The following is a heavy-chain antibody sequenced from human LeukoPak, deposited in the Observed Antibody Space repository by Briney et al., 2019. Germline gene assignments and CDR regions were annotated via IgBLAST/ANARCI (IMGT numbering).Heavy chain of an antibody. D-gene: IGHD3-3*01. CDR3: ATLERGYAVTVDY. CDR2: ISYDGSNK. Sequence: GRSLRLSCAASGFTFTSYGMHWARQAPGKGLEWVAVISYDGSNKYYADSVKGRFTISRDNSKNTLYLQMNSLRAEDTAVYYCATLERGYAVTVDYWGQGTLVTVSS. CDR1: GFTFTSYG. J-gene: IGHJ4*02. V-gene: IGHV3-30*03.